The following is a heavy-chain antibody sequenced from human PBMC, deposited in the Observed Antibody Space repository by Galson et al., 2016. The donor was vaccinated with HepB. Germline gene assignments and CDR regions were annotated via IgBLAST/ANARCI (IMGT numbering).Heavy chain of an antibody. D-gene: IGHD5-24*01. CDR2: IFHSGST. CDR3: AREGRDGYGYNIGY. J-gene: IGHJ4*02. Sequence: SETLSLTCAVSGGSISSGNWWTWVRQPPGKGLEWIGEIFHSGSTNYNPSPKSRVTISVDTSKDQFSLQLTSVTAADTAVYYCAREGRDGYGYNIGYWGQGTLITVSS. CDR1: GGSISSGNW. V-gene: IGHV4-4*02.